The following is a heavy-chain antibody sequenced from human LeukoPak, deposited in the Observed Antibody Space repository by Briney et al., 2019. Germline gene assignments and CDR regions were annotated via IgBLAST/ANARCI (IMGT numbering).Heavy chain of an antibody. J-gene: IGHJ3*02. V-gene: IGHV3-23*01. CDR3: AKCGTTCYANAFYI. Sequence: GGSLRLSCVASGFTFSSYAMSWVRQAPGKGLEWVSVISGSGGSTYYVDSVKGRFTISRDNSKNTLYMQMNSLRAEDAAVYYCAKCGTTCYANAFYIWGQGTMVTVSS. D-gene: IGHD2-2*01. CDR2: ISGSGGST. CDR1: GFTFSSYA.